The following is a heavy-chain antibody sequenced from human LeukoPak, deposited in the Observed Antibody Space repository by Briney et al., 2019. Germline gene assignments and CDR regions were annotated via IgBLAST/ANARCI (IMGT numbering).Heavy chain of an antibody. D-gene: IGHD3-16*01. CDR3: ARVGLRLGAPPYYFDY. Sequence: SETLSLTCTVSGGSTSSYYWSWIRQPPGKGLEWIGYIYYSGSTNYNPSLKSRVTISVDTSKNQFSLKLSSVTAADTAVYYCARVGLRLGAPPYYFDYWGQGTLVTVSS. CDR2: IYYSGST. V-gene: IGHV4-59*01. J-gene: IGHJ4*02. CDR1: GGSTSSYY.